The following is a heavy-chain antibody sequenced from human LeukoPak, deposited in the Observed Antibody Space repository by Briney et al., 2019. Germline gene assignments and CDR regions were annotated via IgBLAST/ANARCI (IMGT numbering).Heavy chain of an antibody. V-gene: IGHV4-4*02. J-gene: IGHJ4*02. CDR2: VHKSGRT. CDR3: ARELLGTPTPGAY. CDR1: TVSGSSGNF. Sequence: SETLSLTCALSTVSGSSGNFWSWVRQPPGEGLEWIGEVHKSGRTNYNPSLKTRVTISIDASKNQLSLELTSVTAADTAVYYCARELLGTPTPGAYWGQGTRVTVSS. D-gene: IGHD4-23*01.